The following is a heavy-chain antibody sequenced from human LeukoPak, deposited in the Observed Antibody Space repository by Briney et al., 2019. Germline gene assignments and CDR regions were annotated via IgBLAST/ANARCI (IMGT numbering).Heavy chain of an antibody. J-gene: IGHJ4*02. Sequence: GASVKVSCKASGYTLTGYDINWVRQAPGQGPEWMGWMNPNSGNTGYAQKFQGRVSMTRDTSINTAYMELSSLGSEDTAVYYCARGISGYSYGYGDYWGQGTLVTVSS. CDR1: GYTLTGYD. D-gene: IGHD5-18*01. CDR3: ARGISGYSYGYGDY. V-gene: IGHV1-8*01. CDR2: MNPNSGNT.